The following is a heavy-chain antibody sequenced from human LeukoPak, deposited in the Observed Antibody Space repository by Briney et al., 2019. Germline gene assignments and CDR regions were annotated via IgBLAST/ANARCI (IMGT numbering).Heavy chain of an antibody. CDR2: ISYDGSNK. Sequence: PGGSLRLSCAASGFTFSSYAMHWVRQAPGKGLEWVAVISYDGSNKYYADSVKGRFTISRDNSKNTLYLQMKSLRAEDTAVYYCARDHTAMATWNYFDYWGQGTLVTVSS. V-gene: IGHV3-30-3*01. CDR3: ARDHTAMATWNYFDY. CDR1: GFTFSSYA. D-gene: IGHD5-18*01. J-gene: IGHJ4*02.